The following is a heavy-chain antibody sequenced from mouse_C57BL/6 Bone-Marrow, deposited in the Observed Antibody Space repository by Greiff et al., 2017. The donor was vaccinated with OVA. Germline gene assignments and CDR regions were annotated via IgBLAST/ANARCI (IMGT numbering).Heavy chain of an antibody. J-gene: IGHJ1*03. Sequence: VQLVESGPGLVQPSQRLSITCTVSGFSLTSYGVHWVRQSPGKGLEWLGVIWSGGSTDYNAAFISRLSISKDNSKSQVFFKMNSLQADDTAIYYCARRNSYWYFDVWGTGTTVTVSS. V-gene: IGHV2-2*01. CDR2: IWSGGST. CDR3: ARRNSYWYFDV. D-gene: IGHD5-1-1*01. CDR1: GFSLTSYG.